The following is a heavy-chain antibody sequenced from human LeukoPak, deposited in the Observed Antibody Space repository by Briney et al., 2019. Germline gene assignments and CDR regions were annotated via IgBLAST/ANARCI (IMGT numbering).Heavy chain of an antibody. CDR3: VRIYEYSSSWYYFDY. CDR2: IYPGDSDT. J-gene: IGHJ4*02. Sequence: GASLKISCKGSGYSFTSYWIGWVRQMPGKGLEWMGIIYPGDSDTRYSPSFQGQVTISADKSISTAYLQWSSLKASDTAMYYCVRIYEYSSSWYYFDYWGQGTQVTVSS. D-gene: IGHD6-13*01. V-gene: IGHV5-51*01. CDR1: GYSFTSYW.